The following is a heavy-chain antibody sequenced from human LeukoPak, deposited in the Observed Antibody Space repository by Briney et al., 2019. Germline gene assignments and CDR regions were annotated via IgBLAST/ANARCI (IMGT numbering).Heavy chain of an antibody. D-gene: IGHD4/OR15-4a*01. CDR1: GFTFSNYA. Sequence: GGSLRLSCAASGFTFSNYAMSWVRQAPGKGLEWVSSIGGSGGRTYYAESVQGRFTISRDNSKKILYLQMNSLRVEDTAVYFCADPPNADYWGQGTLVTVSS. J-gene: IGHJ4*02. CDR2: IGGSGGRT. V-gene: IGHV3-23*01. CDR3: ADPPNADY.